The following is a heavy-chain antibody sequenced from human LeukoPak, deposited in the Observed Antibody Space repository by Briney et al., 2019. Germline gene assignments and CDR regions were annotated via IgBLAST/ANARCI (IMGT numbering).Heavy chain of an antibody. J-gene: IGHJ4*02. CDR1: GFTFSSYA. Sequence: AGGSLRLSCAASGFTFSSYAMSWVRQAPGKGLEWVSGIGGSGDITYYADSVKGRFTISRDNSKNTLYLQMDSLRAEDTALYYCARGLGTGYYNVAYWGQGTLVTVSS. D-gene: IGHD3-9*01. CDR3: ARGLGTGYYNVAY. CDR2: IGGSGDIT. V-gene: IGHV3-23*01.